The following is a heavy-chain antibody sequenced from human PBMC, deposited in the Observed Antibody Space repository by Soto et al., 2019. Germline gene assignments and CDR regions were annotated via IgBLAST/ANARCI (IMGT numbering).Heavy chain of an antibody. CDR2: ISYDGSNK. V-gene: IGHV3-30*18. J-gene: IGHJ6*02. Sequence: QVQLVESGGGVVQPGRSLRLSCAASGFTFSTYGMHWVRQAPGKGLEWVAVISYDGSNKYYADSVKGRFTISRDNSKNRLYLLMNSLRDGDTAVYYCAKDREGYYYYYGLDVWGQGTTVTVSS. CDR1: GFTFSTYG. CDR3: AKDREGYYYYYGLDV.